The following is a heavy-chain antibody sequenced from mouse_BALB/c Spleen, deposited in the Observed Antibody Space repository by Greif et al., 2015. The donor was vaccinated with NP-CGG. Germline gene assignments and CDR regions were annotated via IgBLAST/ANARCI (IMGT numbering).Heavy chain of an antibody. CDR1: GYTFTSYW. Sequence: DLVKPGASVKLSCKATGYTFTSYWINWIKQRPGQGLEWIGRIAPGSGSTYYIEMLKGKATLTVDTSSSTAYIQLSSLSSEDSAVYFCARYGYYYAMDYWGQGTSVTVSS. D-gene: IGHD1-2*01. CDR3: ARYGYYYAMDY. V-gene: IGHV1S41*01. CDR2: IAPGSGST. J-gene: IGHJ4*01.